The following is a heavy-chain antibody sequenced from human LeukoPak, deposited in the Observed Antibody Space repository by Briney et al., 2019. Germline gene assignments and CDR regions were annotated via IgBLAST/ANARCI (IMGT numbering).Heavy chain of an antibody. J-gene: IGHJ4*02. CDR3: ARVPYSTGAFDY. CDR1: GFTFSSYA. CDR2: ISYDGSNK. V-gene: IGHV3-30-3*01. D-gene: IGHD6-19*01. Sequence: PGRSLRLSCVASGFTFSSYAMHWVRQAPGKGLEWVAVISYDGSNKYYADSVKGRFTISRDNSKNTLYLQMNSLRDEDTALYYCARVPYSTGAFDYWGQGTLVTVSS.